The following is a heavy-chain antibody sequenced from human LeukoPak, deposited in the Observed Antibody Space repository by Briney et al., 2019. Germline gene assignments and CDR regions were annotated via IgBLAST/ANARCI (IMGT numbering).Heavy chain of an antibody. CDR3: ARSTKQWPYDY. CDR1: GGSISSYY. Sequence: SETLSLTCTVSGGSISSYYWSWIRQPPGKGLEWIGYIYYSGSTNYNPSLKSRVTISVDTSKNQFSLKLSSVTAADTAVYYCARSTKQWPYDYWGQGTLVTVSS. V-gene: IGHV4-59*01. CDR2: IYYSGST. D-gene: IGHD6-19*01. J-gene: IGHJ4*02.